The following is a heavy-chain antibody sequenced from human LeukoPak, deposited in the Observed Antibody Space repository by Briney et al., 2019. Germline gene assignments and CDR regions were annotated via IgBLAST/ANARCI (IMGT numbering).Heavy chain of an antibody. Sequence: GGSLRLSCAASGFTFSSYWMSWVRQAPGKGLEWVSAISGSGGSTYYADSVKGRFTISRDNSKNTLYLQMNSLRAEDTAVYYCAKGGYSYGYNYYYMDVWGKGTTVTVSS. V-gene: IGHV3-23*01. D-gene: IGHD5-18*01. J-gene: IGHJ6*03. CDR1: GFTFSSYW. CDR3: AKGGYSYGYNYYYMDV. CDR2: ISGSGGST.